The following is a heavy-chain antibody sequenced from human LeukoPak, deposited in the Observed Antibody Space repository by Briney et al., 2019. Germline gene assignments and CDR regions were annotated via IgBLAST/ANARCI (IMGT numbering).Heavy chain of an antibody. J-gene: IGHJ4*02. Sequence: VASVKVSCKASGGTFSSYAISWVRQAPGQGLEWMGGIIPIFGTANYAQKFQGRVTITTDESTSTAYMELSSLRSEDPAVYYCARGIAAHFFDHWGQGTLVTVSS. CDR3: ARGIAAHFFDH. CDR2: IIPIFGTA. D-gene: IGHD6-6*01. V-gene: IGHV1-69*05. CDR1: GGTFSSYA.